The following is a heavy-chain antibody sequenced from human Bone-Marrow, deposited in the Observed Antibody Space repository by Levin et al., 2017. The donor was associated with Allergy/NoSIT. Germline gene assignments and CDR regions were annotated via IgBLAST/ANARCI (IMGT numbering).Heavy chain of an antibody. CDR2: IYYTGTT. CDR3: ARDGYVDTWDESSSIPDAFDI. V-gene: IGHV4-59*01. Sequence: SETLSLTCTISGGSISSASWSWIRQPPGKGLEWIGYIYYTGTTNSNPSLKSRVTLSLDTSKSQVSLKLSSVTAADTAIYYCARDGYVDTWDESSSIPDAFDIWGHGTLVAVSS. J-gene: IGHJ3*02. D-gene: IGHD3-9*01. CDR1: GGSISSAS.